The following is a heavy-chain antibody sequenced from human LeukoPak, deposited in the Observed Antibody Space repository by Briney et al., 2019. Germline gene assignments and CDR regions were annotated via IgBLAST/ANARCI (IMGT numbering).Heavy chain of an antibody. V-gene: IGHV1-69*13. J-gene: IGHJ6*02. CDR2: IIPIFGRA. CDR3: ARDPGYDILTGYRMDV. D-gene: IGHD3-9*01. CDR1: GGTFGNYA. Sequence: SVKVSCKLFGGTFGNYAINWVRQAPGQGLEWMGGIIPIFGRANYAQKFQGRVTITADESTNTAFMDLSSLRSEDTAVYYCARDPGYDILTGYRMDVWGQGTTVTVSS.